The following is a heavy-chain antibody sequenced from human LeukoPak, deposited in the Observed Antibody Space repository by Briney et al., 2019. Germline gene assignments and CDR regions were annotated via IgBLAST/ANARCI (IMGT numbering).Heavy chain of an antibody. J-gene: IGHJ1*01. Sequence: GGSLRLSCAASGFTFSSYAMHWVRQAPGKGLEWVAVISYDGSNKYYADSVKGRSTISRDNSKNTLYLQMNSLRAEDTAVYYCARGAAAGPALLQHWGQGTLVTVSS. V-gene: IGHV3-30*01. D-gene: IGHD6-13*01. CDR2: ISYDGSNK. CDR1: GFTFSSYA. CDR3: ARGAAAGPALLQH.